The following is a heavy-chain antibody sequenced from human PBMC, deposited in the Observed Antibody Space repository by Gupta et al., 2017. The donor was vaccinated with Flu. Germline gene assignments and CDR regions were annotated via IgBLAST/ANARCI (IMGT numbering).Heavy chain of an antibody. Sequence: GWIRQPPGKGLEWIGSIYYSGSTYYNPSLKSRVTISVDTSKNQFSLKLSSVTAADTAVYYCARPITMGSFDYWGQGTLVTGSS. CDR2: IYYSGST. D-gene: IGHD3-10*01. V-gene: IGHV4-39*01. J-gene: IGHJ4*02. CDR3: ARPITMGSFDY.